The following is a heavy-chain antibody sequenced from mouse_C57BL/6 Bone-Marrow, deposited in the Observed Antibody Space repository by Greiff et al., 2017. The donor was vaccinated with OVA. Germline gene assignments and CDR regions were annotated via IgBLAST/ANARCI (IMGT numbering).Heavy chain of an antibody. CDR3: AREGGFYYHWYFDV. Sequence: QVQLQQPGAELVKPGASVKMFCKASGYTFTSYWITWVKQRPGQGLEWIGDIYPGSGSTKHNEKFKSKATLTVDTSSSTAYMQLSSLTSEDSAVYYCAREGGFYYHWYFDVWGTGTTVTVSA. D-gene: IGHD1-1*01. CDR1: GYTFTSYW. CDR2: IYPGSGST. J-gene: IGHJ1*03. V-gene: IGHV1-55*01.